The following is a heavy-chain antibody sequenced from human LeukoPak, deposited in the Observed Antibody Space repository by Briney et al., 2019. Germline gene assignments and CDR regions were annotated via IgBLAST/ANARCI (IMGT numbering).Heavy chain of an antibody. Sequence: SETLSLTCTVSGGSISSSSYYWSWIRQPPGKGLEWIGEINHSGSTNYNPSLKSRVTISVDTSKNQFSLKLSSVTAADTAVYYCARSTTVTTRWFDPWGQGTLVTVSS. CDR2: INHSGST. V-gene: IGHV4-39*07. CDR1: GGSISSSSYY. J-gene: IGHJ5*02. D-gene: IGHD4-17*01. CDR3: ARSTTVTTRWFDP.